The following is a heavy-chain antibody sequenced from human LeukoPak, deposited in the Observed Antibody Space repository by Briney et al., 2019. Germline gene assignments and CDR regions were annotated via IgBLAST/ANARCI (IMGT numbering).Heavy chain of an antibody. V-gene: IGHV4-61*02. D-gene: IGHD3-10*01. CDR1: GDSISSGDYY. CDR2: ISSSGST. CDR3: ARGGYYGSGNDFRFDP. J-gene: IGHJ5*02. Sequence: SETLSLTCTVSGDSISSGDYYWSWIRQPAGKGLEWIGRISSSGSTNYNPSLKSRVTISVDTSKSQFSLKLSSVTAADTAIYYCARGGYYGSGNDFRFDPWGQGTLVTVSS.